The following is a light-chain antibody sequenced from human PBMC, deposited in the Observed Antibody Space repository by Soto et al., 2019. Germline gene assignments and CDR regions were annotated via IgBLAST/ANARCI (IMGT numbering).Light chain of an antibody. Sequence: ILLTQSPATLSLSPGERATLCCRSSQSVSNYLAWYQQKPGQAPRLLIYDASNRATGIPARFSGSGSGTGFTLTISSLEPEDFAVYYCQQRSNWPPVTFGQGTKVDIK. CDR3: QQRSNWPPVT. J-gene: IGKJ2*01. CDR2: DAS. V-gene: IGKV3-11*01. CDR1: QSVSNY.